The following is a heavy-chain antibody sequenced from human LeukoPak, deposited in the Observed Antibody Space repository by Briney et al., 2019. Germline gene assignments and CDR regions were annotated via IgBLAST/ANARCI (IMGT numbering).Heavy chain of an antibody. CDR3: ARADGKAAAVFDY. D-gene: IGHD6-13*01. Sequence: GGSLRLSCAASGFTFSSYSMNWVGQAPGKGLEWVSYISSSSSTIYYADSVKGRFTISRDNAKNSLYLQMNSLRAEDTAVYYCARADGKAAAVFDYWGQGTLVTVSS. CDR2: ISSSSSTI. V-gene: IGHV3-48*04. CDR1: GFTFSSYS. J-gene: IGHJ4*02.